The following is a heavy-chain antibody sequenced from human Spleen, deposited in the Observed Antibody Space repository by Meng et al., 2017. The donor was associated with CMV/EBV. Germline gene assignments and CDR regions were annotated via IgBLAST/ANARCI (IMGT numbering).Heavy chain of an antibody. CDR1: GKTFTGYY. CDR2: INPNSGGT. Sequence: QGRRWQVGVGGNKPGASCMVSGKASGKTFTGYYMPWVRQAPGQGLEWMGWINPNSGGTNYAQKFQGRVTMTRDTSISTAYMELGRLRSDDTAVYYCARPEYSSSPLDYWGQGTLVTVSS. V-gene: IGHV1-2*02. CDR3: ARPEYSSSPLDY. J-gene: IGHJ4*02. D-gene: IGHD6-6*01.